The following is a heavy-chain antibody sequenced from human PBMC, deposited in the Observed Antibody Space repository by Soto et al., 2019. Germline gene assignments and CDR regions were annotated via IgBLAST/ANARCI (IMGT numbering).Heavy chain of an antibody. CDR2: VYWNDDK. J-gene: IGHJ4*02. V-gene: IGHV2-5*01. D-gene: IGHD5-12*01. CDR1: GFSFSTAGEA. Sequence: SPATLGNPTQPLTLTCTFSGFSFSTAGEAVGWIRQPPGGALEWLALVYWNDDKRFSPSLKTRLTITGDTSKSQVVLSLTNVDPGDTATYFCAHSDGGYEIISFDFWAQGTAVPVSS. CDR3: AHSDGGYEIISFDF.